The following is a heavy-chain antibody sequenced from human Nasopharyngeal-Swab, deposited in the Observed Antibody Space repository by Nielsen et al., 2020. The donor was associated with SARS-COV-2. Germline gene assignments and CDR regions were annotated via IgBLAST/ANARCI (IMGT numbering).Heavy chain of an antibody. CDR2: IWYDGSTN. CDR3: ARDVPIAVAGTWGDY. V-gene: IGHV3-33*01. D-gene: IGHD6-19*01. J-gene: IGHJ4*02. Sequence: GESLKISCAASGFTFSSYGMHWVRQAPGKGLEWVAVIWYDGSTNYYADSVKGRFTISRDNSKNTLYLQMNSLRSEETAVYYCARDVPIAVAGTWGDYWGQGTLVTVSS. CDR1: GFTFSSYG.